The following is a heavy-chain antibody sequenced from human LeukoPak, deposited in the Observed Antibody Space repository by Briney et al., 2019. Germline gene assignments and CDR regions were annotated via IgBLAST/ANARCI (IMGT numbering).Heavy chain of an antibody. D-gene: IGHD5-18*01. CDR3: AKDPTAMVTSFDY. CDR2: ISWNSGSI. CDR1: GFTFSSYA. J-gene: IGHJ4*02. Sequence: GGSLRLSCAASGFTFSSYAIHWVRQAPGKGLEWVSGISWNSGSIGYADSVKGRFTISRDNAKNSLYLQMNSLRAEDTALYYCAKDPTAMVTSFDYWGQGTLVTVSS. V-gene: IGHV3-9*01.